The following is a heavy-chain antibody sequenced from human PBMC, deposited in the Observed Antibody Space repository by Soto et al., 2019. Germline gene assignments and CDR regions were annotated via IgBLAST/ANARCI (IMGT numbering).Heavy chain of an antibody. Sequence: GGSLRLSCAASGLTFSNVWMTCVRQAPGKGLEWVGRIKSKSDGETADVAAPVKARFTISRDDSKNTVFLEMNSLKSEDTALYYCAITAMINRDSSTSFDYWGRGTQVTVSS. D-gene: IGHD5-18*01. V-gene: IGHV3-15*01. CDR1: GLTFSNVW. CDR3: AITAMINRDSSTSFDY. J-gene: IGHJ4*02. CDR2: IKSKSDGETA.